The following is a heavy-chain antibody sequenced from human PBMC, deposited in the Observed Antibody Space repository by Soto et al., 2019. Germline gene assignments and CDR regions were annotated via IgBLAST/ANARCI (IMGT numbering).Heavy chain of an antibody. CDR2: ISAYNGNT. CDR1: GYTFTSYG. D-gene: IGHD6-19*01. Sequence: QVQLVQSGAEVKKPGASVKVSCKASGYTFTSYGISWVRQAPGQGLEWMGWISAYNGNTNYAQKLQGRXTXTXXTSTSTAYRELRSLRSDDTAVYYCARDLAVGLVDYWGQGTLVTVSS. J-gene: IGHJ4*02. V-gene: IGHV1-18*01. CDR3: ARDLAVGLVDY.